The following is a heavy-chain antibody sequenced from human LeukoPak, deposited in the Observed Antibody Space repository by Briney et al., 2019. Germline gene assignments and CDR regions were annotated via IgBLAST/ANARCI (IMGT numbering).Heavy chain of an antibody. CDR2: IYYSGST. V-gene: IGHV4-59*01. CDR1: GGSISSYY. J-gene: IGHJ4*02. CDR3: ARGFGDGYNLNYFDY. D-gene: IGHD5-24*01. Sequence: SETLSLTCTVSGGSISSYYWSWIRQPPGKGLEWIGYIYYSGSTNYNPSLKSRVTISVDTSKNQFSLKLSSVTAADTAVYYCARGFGDGYNLNYFDYWGQGTLVTVSS.